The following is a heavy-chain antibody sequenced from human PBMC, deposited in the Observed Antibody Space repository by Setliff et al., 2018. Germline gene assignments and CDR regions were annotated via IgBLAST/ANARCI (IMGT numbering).Heavy chain of an antibody. Sequence: SETLSLTCTVSGGSINSGVYYWGWIRQPPGKGLEWIGRIYHGGDTYYNASLKSRLTISVDTSKNQFSLKLRSVTAADTADYYCARTGTYRYFDYWGQGALVTVSS. CDR2: IYHGGDT. D-gene: IGHD1-1*01. V-gene: IGHV4-39*01. J-gene: IGHJ4*02. CDR1: GGSINSGVYY. CDR3: ARTGTYRYFDY.